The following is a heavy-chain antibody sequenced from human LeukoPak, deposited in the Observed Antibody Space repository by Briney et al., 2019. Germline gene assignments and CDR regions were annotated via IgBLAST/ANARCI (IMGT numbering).Heavy chain of an antibody. CDR1: GFTFSSYA. V-gene: IGHV3-23*01. Sequence: PGGSLRLSCAASGFTFSSYAMAWVRQAPGKGLEWVSTISGSGGSTYYADSVKGRFTISRDNSKNTLYLQMDSLRAEDTAVYYCANHGGPSYGQFDYWGQGTLVTVSS. J-gene: IGHJ4*02. D-gene: IGHD5-18*01. CDR2: ISGSGGST. CDR3: ANHGGPSYGQFDY.